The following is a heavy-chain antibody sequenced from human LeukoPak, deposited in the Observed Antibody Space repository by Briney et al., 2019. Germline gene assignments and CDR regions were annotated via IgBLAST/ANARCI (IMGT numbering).Heavy chain of an antibody. V-gene: IGHV4-38-2*01. D-gene: IGHD3-22*01. CDR2: MYHSGST. CDR1: GYSISSGSY. J-gene: IGHJ4*02. CDR3: ARLSRGSGSPYYFDY. Sequence: PSETLSLTCAVSGYSISSGSYWGWVRQPPGKGLEWIGSMYHSGSTYYNPSLESRVTISVGTSRNQFSLRLTSVTAADTAVYFCARLSRGSGSPYYFDYWGQGTLVTVSS.